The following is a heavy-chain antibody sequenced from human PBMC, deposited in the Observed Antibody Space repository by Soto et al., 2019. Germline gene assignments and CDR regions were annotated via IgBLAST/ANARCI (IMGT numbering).Heavy chain of an antibody. CDR2: IDPSDSYT. D-gene: IGHD2-2*01. J-gene: IGHJ3*02. V-gene: IGHV5-10-1*03. CDR3: ARHGGGVPAVDEAFDI. Sequence: EVQLVQSGAEVKKPGESLRISCKGSGYSFSSYWITWVRQMPGKGLEWMGRIDPSDSYTNYSPSFQGHVTISADKSIRNAYLQWSSLEASNTAMYYCARHGGGVPAVDEAFDIWGRGTMVTVSS. CDR1: GYSFSSYW.